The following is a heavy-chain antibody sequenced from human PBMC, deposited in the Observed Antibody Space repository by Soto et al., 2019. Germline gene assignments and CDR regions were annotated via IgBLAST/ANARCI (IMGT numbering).Heavy chain of an antibody. J-gene: IGHJ4*02. V-gene: IGHV1-2*02. CDR1: GYNFTGDQ. CDR3: ARGSGGFCSGTNCYNEGLGF. CDR2: INPNSGDT. D-gene: IGHD2-2*02. Sequence: ASVKVSCKASGYNFTGDQLHWVRQAPGQGREWMGWINPNSGDTNSAQKFQGRVSMTRDTSISTAYMDLGSLTSDDTAVYYCARGSGGFCSGTNCYNEGLGFWGQGTLVTVSS.